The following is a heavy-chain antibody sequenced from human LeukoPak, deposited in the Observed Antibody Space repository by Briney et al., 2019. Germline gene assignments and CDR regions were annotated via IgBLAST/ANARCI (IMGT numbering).Heavy chain of an antibody. V-gene: IGHV4-59*01. CDR2: IYSSGST. CDR1: GGSISNYF. CDR3: ARAGRMAPSSFDI. Sequence: SETLSLTCSVSGGSISNYFWTWIRQPPGKGLEWIGYIYSSGSTNYSPSLKSRVTISQDTSKNQFSLKLSSVTAADTAVYYCARAGRMAPSSFDIWGQGTMVTVSS. D-gene: IGHD2-8*01. J-gene: IGHJ3*02.